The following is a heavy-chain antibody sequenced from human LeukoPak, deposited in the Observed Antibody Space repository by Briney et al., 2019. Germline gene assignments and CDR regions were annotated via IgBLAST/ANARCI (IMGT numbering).Heavy chain of an antibody. J-gene: IGHJ4*02. Sequence: PGESLRLSCAASGFTFSSYAMHWVRQAPGKGLEWVAVISYDGSNKYYADSVKGRFTISRDNSKNTLYLQMNSLRAEDTAVYYCAGGSPGKYYFDYWGQGTLVTVSS. CDR1: GFTFSSYA. V-gene: IGHV3-30-3*01. CDR2: ISYDGSNK. CDR3: AGGSPGKYYFDY. D-gene: IGHD1-26*01.